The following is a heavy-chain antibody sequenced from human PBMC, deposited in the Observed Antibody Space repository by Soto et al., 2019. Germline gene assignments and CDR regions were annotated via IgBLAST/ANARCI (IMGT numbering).Heavy chain of an antibody. Sequence: QVQLVESGGGVVQPGRSLRLSCAASGFTFSSYGMHWVRQAPGKGPEWVAVISYDGSNKYYADSVKGRFTISRDNSKNTLYLQMNSLRAEDTAVYYCAKDRDDILTGYWDFDYWGQGTLVTVSS. CDR2: ISYDGSNK. J-gene: IGHJ4*02. CDR3: AKDRDDILTGYWDFDY. D-gene: IGHD3-9*01. V-gene: IGHV3-30*18. CDR1: GFTFSSYG.